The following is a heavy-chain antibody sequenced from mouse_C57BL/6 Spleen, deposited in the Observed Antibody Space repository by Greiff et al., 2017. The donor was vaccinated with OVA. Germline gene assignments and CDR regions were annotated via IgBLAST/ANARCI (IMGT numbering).Heavy chain of an antibody. CDR2: ISSGGDYI. CDR3: TREDYDYDGWYFDV. J-gene: IGHJ1*03. V-gene: IGHV5-9-1*02. D-gene: IGHD2-4*01. CDR1: GFTFSSYA. Sequence: EVHLVASGEGLVKPGGSLKLSCAASGFTFSSYAMSWVRQTPEKRLEWVAYISSGGDYIYYADTVKGRFTISRDNARNTLYLQMSSLKSEDTAMYYCTREDYDYDGWYFDVWGTGTTVTVSS.